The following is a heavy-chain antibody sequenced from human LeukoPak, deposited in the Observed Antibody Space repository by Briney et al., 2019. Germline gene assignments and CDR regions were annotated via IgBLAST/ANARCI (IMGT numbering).Heavy chain of an antibody. CDR1: GGSISSSSYY. D-gene: IGHD2-21*01. J-gene: IGHJ3*02. V-gene: IGHV4-39*01. Sequence: AETLSLTCTVSGGSISSSSYYWGWIRQPPGKGLEWIGSIYYSGSTYYNPSLKSRVTISVDTSKNQFSLKLSSVTAADTAVYYCARQEYRGGDCYPDAFDIWGQGTMVTVSS. CDR2: IYYSGST. CDR3: ARQEYRGGDCYPDAFDI.